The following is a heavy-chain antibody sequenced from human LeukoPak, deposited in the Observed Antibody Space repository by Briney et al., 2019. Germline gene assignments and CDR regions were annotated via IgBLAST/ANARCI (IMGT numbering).Heavy chain of an antibody. Sequence: GGSLRLSCAASGFTFSSYAMHWVRQAPGKGLEWVAFIHYGGSNNYYADSVKGRFTISRDNSKNTLYLQMNSLRAEDTAVYYCAKVRWDNSNWYYLDNWGQGTLVTVSS. CDR2: IHYGGSNN. D-gene: IGHD4-11*01. V-gene: IGHV3-30*02. J-gene: IGHJ4*02. CDR1: GFTFSSYA. CDR3: AKVRWDNSNWYYLDN.